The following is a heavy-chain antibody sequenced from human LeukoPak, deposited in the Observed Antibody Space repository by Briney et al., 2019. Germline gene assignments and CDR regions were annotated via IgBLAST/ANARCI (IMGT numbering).Heavy chain of an antibody. J-gene: IGHJ4*02. Sequence: ASVKVSCKASGYTFTSYGISWVRQAPGQGLEWMGWISAYNGNANYAQKLQGRVTMTTDTSTSTAYMELRSLRSDDTAVYYCAARSIVGANFDYWGQGTLVTVSS. V-gene: IGHV1-18*01. D-gene: IGHD1-26*01. CDR3: AARSIVGANFDY. CDR1: GYTFTSYG. CDR2: ISAYNGNA.